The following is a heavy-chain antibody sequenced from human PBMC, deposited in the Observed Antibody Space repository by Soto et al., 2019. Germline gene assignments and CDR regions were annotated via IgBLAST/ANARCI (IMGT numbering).Heavy chain of an antibody. CDR2: ISYDGSNK. D-gene: IGHD4-17*01. J-gene: IGHJ4*02. CDR3: ARVYYGDSAFDY. V-gene: IGHV3-30-3*01. CDR1: GFTFSSYA. Sequence: LRLSCAASGFTFSSYAMHWVRQAPGKGLEWVAVISYDGSNKYYADSVKGRFTISRDNSKNTLYLQMNSLRAEDTAVYYCARVYYGDSAFDYWGQGTLVTV.